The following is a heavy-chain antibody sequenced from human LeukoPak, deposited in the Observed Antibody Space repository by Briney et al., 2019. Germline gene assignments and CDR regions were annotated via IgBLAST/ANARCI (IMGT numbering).Heavy chain of an antibody. CDR2: INHSGST. CDR3: ARMNCSSTSCYHFDY. Sequence: SETLXLTCAVYGGSFSGYYWSWIRQPPGKGLEWIGEINHSGSTNYNPSLKSRVTISVDTSKNQFSLKLSSVTAADTAVYSCARMNCSSTSCYHFDYWGQGTLVTVSS. V-gene: IGHV4-34*01. J-gene: IGHJ4*02. D-gene: IGHD2-2*01. CDR1: GGSFSGYY.